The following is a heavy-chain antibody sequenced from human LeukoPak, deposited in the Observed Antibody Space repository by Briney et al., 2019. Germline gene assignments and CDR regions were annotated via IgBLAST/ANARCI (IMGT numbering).Heavy chain of an antibody. CDR1: GGSISSRSYY. Sequence: PSETLSLTCTVSGGSISSRSYYWGWIRQPPGKGLEWIGSIYYSGSTYHNPSLKSRVTISVDTSKNQFSLKLSSVTAADTAVYYCARVGSGSYFYGLPYYFDYWGQGTLVTVSS. V-gene: IGHV4-39*07. D-gene: IGHD1-26*01. CDR3: ARVGSGSYFYGLPYYFDY. J-gene: IGHJ4*02. CDR2: IYYSGST.